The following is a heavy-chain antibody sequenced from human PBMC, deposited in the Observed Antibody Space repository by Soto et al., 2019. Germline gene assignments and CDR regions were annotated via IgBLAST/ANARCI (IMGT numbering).Heavy chain of an antibody. D-gene: IGHD2-8*02. CDR1: GYTFTSYG. J-gene: IGHJ5*02. CDR3: ARKAMAWWSFDP. V-gene: IGHV1-18*01. CDR2: ISAYNGNT. Sequence: ASVKVSCKASGYTFTSYGISWVRQAPGQGLEWMGWISAYNGNTNYAQKLQGRVTMTTDTSTSTAYMELSSLRSDDTAVSYCARKAMAWWSFDPWGQGTLVTVSS.